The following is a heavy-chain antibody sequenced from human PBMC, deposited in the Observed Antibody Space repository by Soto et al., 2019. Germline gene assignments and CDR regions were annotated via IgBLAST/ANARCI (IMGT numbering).Heavy chain of an antibody. J-gene: IGHJ6*02. CDR1: GYTFTSYG. D-gene: IGHD2-15*01. V-gene: IGHV1-18*01. CDR3: ARDHCSGGRCSLYYYYGMDV. Sequence: ASVKVSCKASGYTFTSYGISWVRQAPGQGLEWMGWISAYNGNTNYAQKLQGRVTMTTDTSTSTAYMELRSLRSDDTAVYYCARDHCSGGRCSLYYYYGMDVWGQGTTVTVSS. CDR2: ISAYNGNT.